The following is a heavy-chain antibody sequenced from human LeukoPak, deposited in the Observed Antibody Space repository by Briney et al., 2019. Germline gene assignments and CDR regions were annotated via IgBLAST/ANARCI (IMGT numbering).Heavy chain of an antibody. D-gene: IGHD6-13*01. Sequence: EAGGSLRLSCAASGFTFSSYSMSWVRQAPGKGLEWVSAISGSGDRTYYAASVKGRFTISRDNSKSTLYLQVNSLRAEDTAVYYCAKQGYSSSWLYFDYWGQGTLVTVSS. CDR2: ISGSGDRT. J-gene: IGHJ4*02. V-gene: IGHV3-23*01. CDR1: GFTFSSYS. CDR3: AKQGYSSSWLYFDY.